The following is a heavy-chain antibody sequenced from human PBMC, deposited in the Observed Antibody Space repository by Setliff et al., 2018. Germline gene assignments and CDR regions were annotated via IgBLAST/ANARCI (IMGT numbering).Heavy chain of an antibody. Sequence: GESLKISCKGSGYSFSNFWIGWVRQMPGKGLEWMGIIYPGDSHTRYSPSFQGQVIISADKSISTAYLQWSSLKASDTAMYYCARQRGYYDILTGYYTNYYYYMDVWGKGTTVTVSS. D-gene: IGHD3-9*01. V-gene: IGHV5-51*01. CDR3: ARQRGYYDILTGYYTNYYYYMDV. J-gene: IGHJ6*03. CDR1: GYSFSNFW. CDR2: IYPGDSHT.